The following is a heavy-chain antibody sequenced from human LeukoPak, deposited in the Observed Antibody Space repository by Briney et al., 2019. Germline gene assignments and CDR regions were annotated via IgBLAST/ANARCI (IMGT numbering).Heavy chain of an antibody. V-gene: IGHV3-7*03. CDR2: INPDGIKR. CDR1: GLTFSSSW. J-gene: IGHJ4*02. Sequence: GGSLRLSCAVSGLTFSSSWMDWVRQAPGKGLEWVASINPDGIKRYSADSVKGRFTISRDNTKNSLYLQMNSLRVEDTAVFYCARDQYDTWSRRGNFDSWGQGTLVIVSS. CDR3: ARDQYDTWSRRGNFDS. D-gene: IGHD3-3*01.